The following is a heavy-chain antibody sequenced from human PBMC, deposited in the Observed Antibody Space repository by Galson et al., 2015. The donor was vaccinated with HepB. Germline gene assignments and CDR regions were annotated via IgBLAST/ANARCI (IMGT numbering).Heavy chain of an antibody. CDR1: GYTFTSYA. CDR2: INAGNGNT. V-gene: IGHV1-3*01. D-gene: IGHD6-19*01. Sequence: SVKVSCKASGYTFTSYAMHWVRQAPGQRLEWMGWINAGNGNTKYSQKFQGRVTITRDTSASTAYMELSSLRSEDTAVYYCARGAGQWLVLGNWFDPWGQETLVTVSS. J-gene: IGHJ5*02. CDR3: ARGAGQWLVLGNWFDP.